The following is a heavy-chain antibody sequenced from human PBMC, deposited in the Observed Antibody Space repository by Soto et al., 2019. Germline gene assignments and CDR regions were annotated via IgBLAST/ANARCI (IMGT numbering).Heavy chain of an antibody. Sequence: ASVKVSCKASGYTFTSYGISWVRQAPGQGLEWMGWISAYNGNTNYAQKLQGRVTMTTDTSTSTAYMDLRSLRYDDTAVYYCARDMSIAARLEAAAGDYWGQGTLVTVSS. CDR1: GYTFTSYG. CDR3: ARDMSIAARLEAAAGDY. J-gene: IGHJ4*02. V-gene: IGHV1-18*01. CDR2: ISAYNGNT. D-gene: IGHD6-6*01.